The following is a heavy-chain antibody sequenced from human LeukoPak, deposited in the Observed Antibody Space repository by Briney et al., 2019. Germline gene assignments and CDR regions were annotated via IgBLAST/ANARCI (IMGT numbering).Heavy chain of an antibody. J-gene: IGHJ4*02. Sequence: PGGSLRLSCAASGFIFSSNHMSWVRQAPGKGLEWVSVIHSGGGTNYADSVKGRFTISRDKSKNTLYLQMNSLRAEDTAMYYCARWTDDSSGFGDYWGQGTLVTVSS. CDR3: ARWTDDSSGFGDY. D-gene: IGHD3-22*01. CDR1: GFIFSSNH. CDR2: IHSGGGT. V-gene: IGHV3-53*01.